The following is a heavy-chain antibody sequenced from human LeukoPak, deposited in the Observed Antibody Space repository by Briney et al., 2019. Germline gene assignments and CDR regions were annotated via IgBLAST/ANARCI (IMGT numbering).Heavy chain of an antibody. V-gene: IGHV3-7*01. CDR3: ARDDCSSISCYHNWFDP. CDR1: GFTFSSYW. CDR2: IKQDGSEK. D-gene: IGHD2-2*01. J-gene: IGHJ5*02. Sequence: GGSLRLSCAASGFTFSSYWMSWVRQATGKGVEWVTNIKQDGSEKYYVDSVKGRFTISRDNAKNSLYPQMNSLRAEYTAVYYCARDDCSSISCYHNWFDPWGQGTLVTVSS.